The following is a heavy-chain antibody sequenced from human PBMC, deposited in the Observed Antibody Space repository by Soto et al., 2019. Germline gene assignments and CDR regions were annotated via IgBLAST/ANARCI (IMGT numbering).Heavy chain of an antibody. CDR1: GFTFSDYY. D-gene: IGHD3-16*01. V-gene: IGHV3-11*06. CDR3: ASFRLWGAFDA. CDR2: ITSSSSYK. Sequence: QVQLVESGGGLVKPGGSLRLSCAASGFTFSDYYMAWIRQAPGKGLEWVSYITSSSSYKNYADSVRGRFTISRDNAKNSLFLQMNTLGGEDTAVYYCASFRLWGAFDAWGQGTMVTVSS. J-gene: IGHJ3*01.